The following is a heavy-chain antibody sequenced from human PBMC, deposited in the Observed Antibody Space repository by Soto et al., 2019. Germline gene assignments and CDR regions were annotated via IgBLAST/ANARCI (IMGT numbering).Heavy chain of an antibody. V-gene: IGHV4-4*02. CDR3: ARGNPFYFWTPDAFDF. J-gene: IGHJ3*01. CDR2: ISHSGNT. Sequence: SETLSLTCTVSGATIITSNWWSWVRQPSGKGLEWIGEISHSGNTNYNPSLKSRVTISVDKSKSQFSLRLTSVTAADTAVYFCARGNPFYFWTPDAFDFWGRGTLVTVSS. CDR1: GATIITSNW. D-gene: IGHD3-16*01.